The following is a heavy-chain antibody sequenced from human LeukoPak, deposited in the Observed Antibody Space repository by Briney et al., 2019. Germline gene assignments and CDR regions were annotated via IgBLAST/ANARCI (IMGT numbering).Heavy chain of an antibody. CDR2: INHSGST. J-gene: IGHJ4*02. V-gene: IGHV4-34*01. Sequence: SETLSLTCAVYGGSFSGYYWSWIRQPPGKGLEWIGEINHSGSTNYNPSLKSRVTISVDTSKNQFSLELSSVTAADTAVYYCARGDFWSGYYFGGQGTLVTVSS. D-gene: IGHD3-3*01. CDR1: GGSFSGYY. CDR3: ARGDFWSGYYF.